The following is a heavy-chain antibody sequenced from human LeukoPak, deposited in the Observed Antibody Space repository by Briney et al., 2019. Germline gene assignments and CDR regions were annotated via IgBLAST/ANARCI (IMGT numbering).Heavy chain of an antibody. J-gene: IGHJ3*02. Sequence: HPGRSLRLSCAASGFTFSSYGMHWVRQAPGKGLEWVAVISYDGSNKYYADSVKGRFTISRGNSKNTLYLQMNSLRAEDTAVYYCANLMVGAIGDGAFDIWGQGTMVTVSP. CDR3: ANLMVGAIGDGAFDI. V-gene: IGHV3-30*18. CDR2: ISYDGSNK. D-gene: IGHD1-26*01. CDR1: GFTFSSYG.